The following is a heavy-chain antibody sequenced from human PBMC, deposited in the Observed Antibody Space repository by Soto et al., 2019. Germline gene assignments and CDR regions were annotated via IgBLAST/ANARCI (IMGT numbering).Heavy chain of an antibody. CDR2: IKQDGSVK. CDR3: ARIGYSSISNDY. J-gene: IGHJ4*02. CDR1: GFHFRNYW. Sequence: GGSLRLSCVASGFHFRNYWMTWVRQAPGKGLEWAANIKQDGSVKYYVDSVKGRFTISRDNAKNSVYLQMNSLRVEDTAVHYCARIGYSSISNDYWGQGTQVTVSS. V-gene: IGHV3-7*01. D-gene: IGHD6-19*01.